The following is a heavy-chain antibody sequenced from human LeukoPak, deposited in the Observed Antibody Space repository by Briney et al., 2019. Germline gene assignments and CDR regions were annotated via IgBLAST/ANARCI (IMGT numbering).Heavy chain of an antibody. J-gene: IGHJ3*02. Sequence: SVNVSCKDSGGTFSNYALRWVRQAPGQGLEWMGGIIPIFGTANYAQKFQGRVTITADESTSTAYMELSSLRSEDTAVYYCARDQDWNYAFDIWGQGTMVSVCS. CDR3: ARDQDWNYAFDI. CDR1: GGTFSNYA. CDR2: IIPIFGTA. V-gene: IGHV1-69*13. D-gene: IGHD1-7*01.